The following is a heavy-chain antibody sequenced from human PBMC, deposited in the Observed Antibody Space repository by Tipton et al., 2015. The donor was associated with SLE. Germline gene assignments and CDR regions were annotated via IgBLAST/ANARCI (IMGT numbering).Heavy chain of an antibody. Sequence: TLSLTCAVYGGSFSGYYWSWIRQPPGKGLEWIGEINHSGSTNYNPSLKSRVTISVDTSKNQFSLKLSSVTAADTAVYYCARQNPRYCSGGSCSRVFDYWGQGTLVTVSS. CDR3: ARQNPRYCSGGSCSRVFDY. CDR2: INHSGST. J-gene: IGHJ4*02. D-gene: IGHD2-15*01. V-gene: IGHV4-34*01. CDR1: GGSFSGYY.